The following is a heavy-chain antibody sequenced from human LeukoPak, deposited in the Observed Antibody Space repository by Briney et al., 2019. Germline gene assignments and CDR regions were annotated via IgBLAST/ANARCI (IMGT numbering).Heavy chain of an antibody. V-gene: IGHV4-59*01. J-gene: IGHJ3*02. CDR2: IYYSGST. CDR3: ASQMIGSWDAFDI. CDR1: GFTFSNYA. D-gene: IGHD3-10*01. Sequence: GSLRLSCAASGFTFSNYAMSWIRQPPGKGLEWIGYIYYSGSTNYNPSLKSRVTISVDTSKNQFSLKLSSVTAADTAVYYCASQMIGSWDAFDIWGQGTMVTVSS.